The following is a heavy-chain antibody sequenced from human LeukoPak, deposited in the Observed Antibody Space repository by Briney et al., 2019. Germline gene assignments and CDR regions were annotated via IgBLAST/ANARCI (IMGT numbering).Heavy chain of an antibody. CDR2: ISSSGSTI. CDR3: ARDADPHVDY. Sequence: GGSLRLSCAASGFTFSSYSMNWVRQAPGKGLEWVSSISSSGSTIYYADSVKGRFTISRDNAKNSLYLQMDSLRAEDTAVYYCARDADPHVDYWGQGTLVTVSS. V-gene: IGHV3-48*04. J-gene: IGHJ4*02. CDR1: GFTFSSYS.